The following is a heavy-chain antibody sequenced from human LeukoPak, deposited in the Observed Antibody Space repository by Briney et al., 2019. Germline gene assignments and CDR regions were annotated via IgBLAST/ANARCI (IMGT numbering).Heavy chain of an antibody. J-gene: IGHJ4*02. D-gene: IGHD6-19*01. V-gene: IGHV1-8*01. CDR2: MNPNSGNT. CDR3: ARGKHRPPYSSGCLGY. CDR1: GYTFTSYD. Sequence: ASVKVSCKASGYTFTSYDINWVRQATGQGLEWMGWMNPNSGNTGYAQKFQGRVTMTRNTYISTAYMELSSLRSEDTAVYYCARGKHRPPYSSGCLGYWGQGTLVTVSS.